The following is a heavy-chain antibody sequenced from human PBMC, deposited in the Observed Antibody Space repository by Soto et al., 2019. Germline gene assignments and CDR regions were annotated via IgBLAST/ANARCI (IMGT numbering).Heavy chain of an antibody. D-gene: IGHD4-17*01. V-gene: IGHV3-33*01. CDR1: GFTFSSYG. Sequence: GGSLRLSCAASGFTFSSYGMHWVRQAPGKGLEWVAVIWYDGSNKYYADSVKGRFTISRDNSKNTLYLQMNSLRAEDTAVYYCAREFYGRPYYFDYWGQGTLVTVSS. CDR2: IWYDGSNK. CDR3: AREFYGRPYYFDY. J-gene: IGHJ4*02.